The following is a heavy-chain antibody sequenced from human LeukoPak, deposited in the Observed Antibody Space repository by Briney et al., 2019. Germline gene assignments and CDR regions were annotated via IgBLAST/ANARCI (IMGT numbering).Heavy chain of an antibody. CDR3: ARDLHYYVAMDV. D-gene: IGHD3-10*02. CDR1: GFTFSSSW. V-gene: IGHV3-52*01. J-gene: IGHJ6*02. Sequence: PGGSLRLSCAASGFTFSSSWMHWVCQAPEKGLEWVADIKCDGSEKYYVDSVKGRLTISRDNAKNSLYLQVNSLRAEDMTVYYCARDLHYYVAMDVWGQGTTVTVSS. CDR2: IKCDGSEK.